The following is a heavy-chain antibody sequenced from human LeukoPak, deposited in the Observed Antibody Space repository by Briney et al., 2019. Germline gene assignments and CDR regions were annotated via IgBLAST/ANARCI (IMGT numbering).Heavy chain of an antibody. CDR1: GGSISSGGYS. CDR3: ARGSGYPTYYFDY. D-gene: IGHD3-22*01. CDR2: IYHSGST. Sequence: SETLSLTCAVSGGSISSGGYSWSWIRQPPGKGLEWIGYIYHSGSTYYNPSLKSRVTISVDRSENQFSLKLSSVTAADTAVYYCARGSGYPTYYFDYWGQGTLVTVSS. V-gene: IGHV4-30-2*01. J-gene: IGHJ4*02.